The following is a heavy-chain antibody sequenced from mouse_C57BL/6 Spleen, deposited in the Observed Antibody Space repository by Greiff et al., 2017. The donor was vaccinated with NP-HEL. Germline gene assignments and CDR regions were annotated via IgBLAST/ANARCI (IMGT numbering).Heavy chain of an antibody. D-gene: IGHD1-1*01. J-gene: IGHJ2*01. CDR1: GYSITSGYY. Sequence: EVKVEESGPGLVKPSQSLSLTCSVTGYSITSGYYWNWIRQFPGNKLEWMGYISYDGSNNYNPSLKNRISITRDTSKNQFFLKLNSVTTEDTATYYCARDGVTTGYFDYWGQGTTLTVSS. CDR2: ISYDGSN. V-gene: IGHV3-6*01. CDR3: ARDGVTTGYFDY.